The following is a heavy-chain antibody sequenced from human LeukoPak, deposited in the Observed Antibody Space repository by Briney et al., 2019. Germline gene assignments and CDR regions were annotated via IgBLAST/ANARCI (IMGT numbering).Heavy chain of an antibody. V-gene: IGHV3-23*01. CDR1: GFTFSTKA. CDR2: ISDSSRTT. J-gene: IGHJ4*02. D-gene: IGHD6-13*01. Sequence: GGSLRLSCEVSGFTFSTKAMTWVRQAPGKGLEWVASISDSSRTTYYADSVEGRFTISRDNSRSTVYLQMNRLRAEDTAFYYCAKKLGFIPQFDYWSQGTLVAVSS. CDR3: AKKLGFIPQFDY.